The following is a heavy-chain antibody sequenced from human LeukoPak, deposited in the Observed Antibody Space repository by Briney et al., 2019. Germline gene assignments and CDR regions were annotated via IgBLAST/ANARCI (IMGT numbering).Heavy chain of an antibody. J-gene: IGHJ3*02. CDR2: IYHSGST. CDR1: GVSISSSNW. Sequence: PSETLSLTCAVSGVSISSSNWWSWVRQPPGKGLEWIGEIYHSGSTNYNPSLKSRVTISVDKSKNQFSLKLSSVTAADTAVYYCARDGDYDILTGPYAFDIWGQGTMVTVSS. V-gene: IGHV4-4*02. D-gene: IGHD3-9*01. CDR3: ARDGDYDILTGPYAFDI.